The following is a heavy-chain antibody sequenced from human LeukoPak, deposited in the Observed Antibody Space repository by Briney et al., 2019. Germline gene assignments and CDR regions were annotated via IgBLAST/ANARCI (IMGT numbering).Heavy chain of an antibody. CDR3: STQRGGSPGDY. CDR1: GLTFSSNW. Sequence: PGRSLRLSCAPSGLTFSSNWMRSVRHAPGKGLGWVSRINSDGSSTIYADSVKGRFTISRDNAKNTLYLQMNSLRAEDTAVYYCSTQRGGSPGDYWGQGALVTVSS. CDR2: INSDGSST. V-gene: IGHV3-74*01. J-gene: IGHJ4*02. D-gene: IGHD6-25*01.